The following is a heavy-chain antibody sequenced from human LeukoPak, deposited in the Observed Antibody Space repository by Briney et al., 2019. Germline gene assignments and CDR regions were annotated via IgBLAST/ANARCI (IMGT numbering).Heavy chain of an antibody. CDR1: DGSISSYY. CDR3: ARTSSNSWSYGMDV. V-gene: IGHV4-4*07. D-gene: IGHD6-13*01. CDR2: IYPSGST. J-gene: IGHJ6*02. Sequence: SETLSLTCTVSDGSISSYYWSWIRQPAGKGLEWIGRIYPSGSTNYNPSLKSRVTMSVDTSKNQFSLKLSSVAAADTAVYYCARTSSNSWSYGMDVWGQGTTVTVSS.